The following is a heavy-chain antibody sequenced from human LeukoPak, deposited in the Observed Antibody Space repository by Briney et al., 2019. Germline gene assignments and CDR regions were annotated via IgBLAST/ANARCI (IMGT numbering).Heavy chain of an antibody. CDR2: ISSGSSDI. CDR1: EFTFSSYT. Sequence: GGSLRLSCAASEFTFSSYTMTWVRQAPGKGLEWVSSISSGSSDISYADSVKGRFTISRDNAKYSLYLQMNSLRAEDTAVYYCARLTGVVNAFDYWGQGTLVTVSS. V-gene: IGHV3-21*01. CDR3: ARLTGVVNAFDY. J-gene: IGHJ4*02. D-gene: IGHD5-18*01.